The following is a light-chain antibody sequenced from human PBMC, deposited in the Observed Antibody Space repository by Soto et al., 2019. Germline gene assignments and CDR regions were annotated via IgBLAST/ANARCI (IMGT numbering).Light chain of an antibody. CDR3: QQYHSYWT. CDR2: DAS. Sequence: IPVTQSPPTLSASVGDRVTITCRASQNIRSRLAWFQQKPGKAPKLLIYDASSLESGVPQRLSGSGSGTEFPLTISSLQTDDFSTYYCQQYHSYWTFGQGTKVDI. V-gene: IGKV1-5*01. CDR1: QNIRSR. J-gene: IGKJ1*01.